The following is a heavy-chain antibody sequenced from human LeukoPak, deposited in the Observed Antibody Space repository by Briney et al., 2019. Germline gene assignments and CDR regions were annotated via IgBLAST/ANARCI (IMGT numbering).Heavy chain of an antibody. D-gene: IGHD6-19*01. CDR1: GYSFTSYW. Sequence: GESLKISCKGSGYSFTSYWIGWVRQMPGKGLEWMGIIYPGDSDTRYSPSFQGQVTISADKSISTAYLQWSSLKASDTAMYYCARLVGSGYSSQNAFDIWGQGTMVTVSS. CDR3: ARLVGSGYSSQNAFDI. V-gene: IGHV5-51*01. J-gene: IGHJ3*02. CDR2: IYPGDSDT.